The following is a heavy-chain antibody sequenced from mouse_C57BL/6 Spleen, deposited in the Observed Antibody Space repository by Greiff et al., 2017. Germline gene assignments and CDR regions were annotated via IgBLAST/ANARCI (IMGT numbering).Heavy chain of an antibody. CDR1: GFTFSDYG. CDR2: ISSGSSTI. CDR3: ARGEITTVVAHFDY. V-gene: IGHV5-17*01. J-gene: IGHJ2*01. D-gene: IGHD1-1*01. Sequence: EVKLVESGGGLVKPGGSLKLSCAASGFTFSDYGMHWVRQAPEKGLEWVAYISSGSSTIYYADTVKGRFTISRDNSKDTLFLQMTSLRSEDTAMYYCARGEITTVVAHFDYWGQGTTLTVSS.